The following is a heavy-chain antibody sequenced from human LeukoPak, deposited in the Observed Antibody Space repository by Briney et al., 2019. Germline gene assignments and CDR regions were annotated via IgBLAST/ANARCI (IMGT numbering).Heavy chain of an antibody. V-gene: IGHV3-33*06. Sequence: GGSLRLSCAASGFTVSRFGMHWVRQAPGKGLEWVAVIWYDGSNKYYADSVKGQFTIYRDNSKSMVYLQMNSLRAEDTAVYYCAKEDSEGGPNWFDPWGQGTLVTVSS. J-gene: IGHJ5*02. CDR1: GFTVSRFG. D-gene: IGHD1-14*01. CDR3: AKEDSEGGPNWFDP. CDR2: IWYDGSNK.